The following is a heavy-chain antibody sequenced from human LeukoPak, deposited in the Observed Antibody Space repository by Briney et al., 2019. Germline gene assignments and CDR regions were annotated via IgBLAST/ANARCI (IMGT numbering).Heavy chain of an antibody. Sequence: GRSLRLSCTASEFTFGDYAISWVRQAPGKGLEWLGFIRSKDNDGTTDYAASVKGRFIISRDDSESVAYLEMNDLKIEDTAVYYCTRDRWGGGYISRGMDVWGKGTTVTISS. CDR2: IRSKDNDGTT. V-gene: IGHV3-49*04. J-gene: IGHJ6*04. CDR3: TRDRWGGGYISRGMDV. D-gene: IGHD5-12*01. CDR1: EFTFGDYA.